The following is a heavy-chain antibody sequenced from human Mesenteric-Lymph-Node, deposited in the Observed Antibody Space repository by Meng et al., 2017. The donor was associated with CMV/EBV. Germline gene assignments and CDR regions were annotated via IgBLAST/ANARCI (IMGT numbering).Heavy chain of an antibody. Sequence: QLQLQESGPGLVKPSRTLSLTCTVSGGSISSSSYYWGWIRQPPGKGLEWIGSIYYSGSTYYNPSLKSRVTISVDTSKNQFSLKLSSVTAADTAVYYCARDGDYYDSSGYNPFDYWGQGTLVTVSS. J-gene: IGHJ4*02. CDR1: GGSISSSSYY. CDR2: IYYSGST. CDR3: ARDGDYYDSSGYNPFDY. D-gene: IGHD3-22*01. V-gene: IGHV4-39*07.